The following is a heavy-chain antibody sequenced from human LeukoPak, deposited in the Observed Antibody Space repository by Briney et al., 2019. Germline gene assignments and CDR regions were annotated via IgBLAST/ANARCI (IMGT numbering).Heavy chain of an antibody. Sequence: SQTLSLTCTVSSGSISSGDYYWSWIRQPPGKGLEWIGYIYYSGSTYYNPSLKSRVIISVDTSKNQFSLNLRSVTAADTAVYYCARVGKYCGGDCYSVKYWGQGTLVTVSS. D-gene: IGHD2-21*01. CDR1: SGSISSGDYY. CDR3: ARVGKYCGGDCYSVKY. CDR2: IYYSGST. J-gene: IGHJ4*02. V-gene: IGHV4-30-4*08.